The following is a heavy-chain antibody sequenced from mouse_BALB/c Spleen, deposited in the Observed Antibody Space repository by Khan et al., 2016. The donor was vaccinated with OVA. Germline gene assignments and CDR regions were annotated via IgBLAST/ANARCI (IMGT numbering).Heavy chain of an antibody. V-gene: IGHV1-77*01. D-gene: IGHD3-2*02. CDR3: DRAGYGGFAH. Sequence: QVRLQQSGPELVKPGASVKMSCKASGYTFSDFLISWLKQRPGQGLEWIGEIYPGSGYIYYNEKLKGKATLTSDKSSNTAYMQLSSLTSEDSAVYFCDRAGYGGFAHWGQGTLVTVSA. CDR2: IYPGSGYI. J-gene: IGHJ3*01. CDR1: GYTFSDFL.